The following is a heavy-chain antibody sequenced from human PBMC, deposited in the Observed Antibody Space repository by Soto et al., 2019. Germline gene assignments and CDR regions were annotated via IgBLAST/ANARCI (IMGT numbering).Heavy chain of an antibody. CDR3: ARSAGYFY. D-gene: IGHD6-25*01. V-gene: IGHV4-34*01. CDR1: GGSFSGFY. J-gene: IGHJ4*02. CDR2: VNHLGGA. Sequence: ASETLSLTCAVSGGSFSGFYWTWVRQTPGRGLEWIGEVNHLGGAKYNPSLKGRVTISIDTSIHQFSLKLRSVTAADTAIYYCARSAGYFYWGQGTPVTVSS.